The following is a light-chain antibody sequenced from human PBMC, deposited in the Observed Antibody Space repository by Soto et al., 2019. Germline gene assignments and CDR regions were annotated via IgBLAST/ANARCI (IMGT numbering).Light chain of an antibody. CDR1: SSNIGAGYD. J-gene: IGLJ7*01. CDR3: QSYDRSLSGV. CDR2: GNS. V-gene: IGLV1-40*01. Sequence: QSVLTQPPSVSGAPGQRVTISCTGSSSNIGAGYDVHWYQQLPGTAPKLLIYGNSNRPSGVPDRFSGSKSGTSASLAITGLHAEDEADYYCQSYDRSLSGVFGGGTQLTVL.